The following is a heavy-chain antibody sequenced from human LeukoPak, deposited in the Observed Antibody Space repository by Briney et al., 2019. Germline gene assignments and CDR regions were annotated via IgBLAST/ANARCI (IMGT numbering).Heavy chain of an antibody. CDR1: GYTFSSYG. V-gene: IGHV4-38-2*01. J-gene: IGHJ4*02. Sequence: GSLRLSCAASGYTFSSYGMSWVRQAPGKGLEWIGSIYYSGSTYYNPSLKSRVTISVDTSKNQFSLKLSSVTAADTAVYYCARGPDGDFDYWGQGTLVTVSS. CDR2: IYYSGST. CDR3: ARGPDGDFDY. D-gene: IGHD1-14*01.